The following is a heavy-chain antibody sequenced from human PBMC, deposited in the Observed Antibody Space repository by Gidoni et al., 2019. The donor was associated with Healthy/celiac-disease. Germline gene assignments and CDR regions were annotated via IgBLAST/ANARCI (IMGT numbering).Heavy chain of an antibody. CDR3: AKDSRRAAAGHDDFDY. CDR1: GFTFSSYA. V-gene: IGHV3-23*01. D-gene: IGHD6-13*01. CDR2: ISGSGGST. Sequence: EVQLLESGGGLVQPGGSLRLSCAASGFTFSSYAMSWVRQAPGKGLEWVSAISGSGGSTYYADSVKGRFTISRDNSKNTLYLQMNSLRAEDTAVYYCAKDSRRAAAGHDDFDYWGQGTLVTVSS. J-gene: IGHJ4*02.